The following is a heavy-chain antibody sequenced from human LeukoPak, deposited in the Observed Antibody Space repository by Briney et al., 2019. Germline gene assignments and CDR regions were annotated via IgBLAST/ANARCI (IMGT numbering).Heavy chain of an antibody. J-gene: IGHJ5*02. CDR1: GFTFSSYN. Sequence: GGSLRLSCAASGFTFSSYNMNWVRQAPGKGLEWVSSITGSSSSIYYADSLQGRFTISRDSAKNSLYLQMNSLRAEDTAVYYCARGGNWFDPWGQGTLVTVSS. V-gene: IGHV3-21*01. D-gene: IGHD3-16*01. CDR2: ITGSSSSI. CDR3: ARGGNWFDP.